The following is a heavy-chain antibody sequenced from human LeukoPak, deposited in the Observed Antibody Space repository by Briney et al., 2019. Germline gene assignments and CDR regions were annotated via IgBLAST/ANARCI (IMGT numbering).Heavy chain of an antibody. J-gene: IGHJ5*01. D-gene: IGHD3-3*01. CDR2: MPYDENVADKGTP. CDR3: ARLTLTGVGGRGWFDS. V-gene: IGHV4-39*01. Sequence: SETLSLTCIVSGDSISKSGWSWGWIRQPPGKGLEWIGTMPYDENVADKGTPSYNPSLRSRVTISADTSKNQLSLKVNSVTAADTASYYCARLTLTGVGGRGWFDSWGQGTLVIVSS. CDR1: GDSISKSGWS.